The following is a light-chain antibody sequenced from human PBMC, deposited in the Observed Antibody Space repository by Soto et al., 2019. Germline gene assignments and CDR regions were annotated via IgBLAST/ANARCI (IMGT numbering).Light chain of an antibody. V-gene: IGKV3-11*01. J-gene: IGKJ3*01. Sequence: EIVLTQSPATLSLSPGERATLSCRASQSVSSYLGWYQQNPGQAPRLLIYDASNRATGIPARFSGSGSGTDFTLTISSLEPEDFAVYYCQHRTNWPPFTFGPGTKVDIK. CDR2: DAS. CDR3: QHRTNWPPFT. CDR1: QSVSSY.